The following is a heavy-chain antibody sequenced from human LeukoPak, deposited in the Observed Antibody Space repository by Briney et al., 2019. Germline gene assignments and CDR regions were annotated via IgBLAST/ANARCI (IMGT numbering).Heavy chain of an antibody. D-gene: IGHD3-9*01. CDR2: IYTSGST. Sequence: SETLSLTCTVSGGSISSYYWSWIRQPAGEGLEWIGRIYTSGSTNYNPSLKSRVTMSVDTSKNQFSLKLSSVTAADTAVYYCARERRYFDWLLSHNWFDPWGQGTLVTVSS. J-gene: IGHJ5*02. CDR3: ARERRYFDWLLSHNWFDP. CDR1: GGSISSYY. V-gene: IGHV4-4*07.